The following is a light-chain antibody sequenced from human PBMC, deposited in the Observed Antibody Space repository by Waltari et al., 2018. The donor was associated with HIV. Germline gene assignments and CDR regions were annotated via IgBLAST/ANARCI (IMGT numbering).Light chain of an antibody. J-gene: IGKJ2*01. Sequence: IQMPQSPSILSASVVDRSTITCRASQKVDSWLACYQQRPGRAPKLLIYKASTLEYGGPARFTGSESGTNVTLTINSLHPDDFDTYYCQQYNSDFDTFGQGTRLDLK. CDR1: QKVDSW. V-gene: IGKV1-5*03. CDR2: KAS. CDR3: QQYNSDFDT.